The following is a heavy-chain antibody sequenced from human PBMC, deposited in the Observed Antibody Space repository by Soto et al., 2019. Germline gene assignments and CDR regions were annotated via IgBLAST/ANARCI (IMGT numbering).Heavy chain of an antibody. Sequence: QVQLQESGPGLVKPSETLSLTCTVSGGSISSYYWSWIRQPPGKGLEWIGYIYYSGSTNYNPSLKNRVTXSXDAXKNQFSLTLSSVTAADTAVYYCAREGLTGTIGLYYYYGMDVWGQGTTVTVSS. CDR2: IYYSGST. CDR1: GGSISSYY. V-gene: IGHV4-59*01. D-gene: IGHD1-7*01. J-gene: IGHJ6*02. CDR3: AREGLTGTIGLYYYYGMDV.